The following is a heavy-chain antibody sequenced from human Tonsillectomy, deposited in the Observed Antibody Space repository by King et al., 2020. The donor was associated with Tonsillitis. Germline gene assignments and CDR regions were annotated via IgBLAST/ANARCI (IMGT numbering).Heavy chain of an antibody. D-gene: IGHD6-19*01. CDR1: GGSFSGYY. J-gene: IGHJ4*02. Sequence: QLQQWGAGLLKPSETLSLTCAVYGGSFSGYYWSWIRQPPGKGLEWIGEINHSGSTNYNPSLKSRVTISVDTSKNQFSLKLSSVTAADTAVYYCASTVAGTAMEYWGQGTLVTVSS. CDR2: INHSGST. V-gene: IGHV4-34*01. CDR3: ASTVAGTAMEY.